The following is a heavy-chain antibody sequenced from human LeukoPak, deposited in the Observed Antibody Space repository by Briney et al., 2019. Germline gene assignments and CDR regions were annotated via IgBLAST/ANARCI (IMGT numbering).Heavy chain of an antibody. V-gene: IGHV3-48*01. D-gene: IGHD4-23*01. CDR1: GFTFSSYS. J-gene: IGHJ6*03. Sequence: GGSLRLSCAASGFTFSSYSMNWVRQAPGKGLEWVSYISSSSSTIYYADSVKGRFTISRDNAKNSLYLQMNSLRAEDTAVYYCARDETTVVRESLYYYYYYYMDVWGKGTTVTVSS. CDR3: ARDETTVVRESLYYYYYYYMDV. CDR2: ISSSSSTI.